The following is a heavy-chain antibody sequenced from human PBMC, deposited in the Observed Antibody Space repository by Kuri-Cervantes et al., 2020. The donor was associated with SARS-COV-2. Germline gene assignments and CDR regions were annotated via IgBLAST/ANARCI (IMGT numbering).Heavy chain of an antibody. J-gene: IGHJ3*02. CDR2: IIPVLRVE. Sequence: SVKVSCKAPGYTFTSYGISWVRQAPGQGLEWMGRIIPVLRVENYAQKFQGRVTITADKSTNTAYMELTSLRSEDTAVYYCARDSEFTRDAFEIWGQGTMVTVSS. CDR3: ARDSEFTRDAFEI. CDR1: GYTFTSYG. V-gene: IGHV1-69*04.